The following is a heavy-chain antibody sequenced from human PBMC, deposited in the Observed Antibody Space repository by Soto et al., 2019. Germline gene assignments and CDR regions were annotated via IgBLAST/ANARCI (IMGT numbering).Heavy chain of an antibody. D-gene: IGHD3-10*01. Sequence: GXSVKVSCKASCYTVTSYGISWVRQAPGQGLEWMGWISAYNGNTNYAQKLQGRVTMTTDTSTSTAYMELRSLRSDDTAVYYCARGVITMVRGYYGVGPTKYGMDVWGQGTTVTVS. CDR1: CYTVTSYG. V-gene: IGHV1-18*04. CDR3: ARGVITMVRGYYGVGPTKYGMDV. J-gene: IGHJ6*02. CDR2: ISAYNGNT.